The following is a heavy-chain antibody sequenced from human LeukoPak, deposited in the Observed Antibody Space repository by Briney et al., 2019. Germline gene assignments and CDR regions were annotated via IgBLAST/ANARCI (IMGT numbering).Heavy chain of an antibody. CDR2: IKQDGSEK. Sequence: GGSLRLSCAASGLTFSSYWMSWVRQAPGKGLEWVANIKQDGSEKYYVDSVKGRFTISRDNAKNSLYLQMNSLRAEDTAVYYCARGDYYDSAPASVWGQGTLVTVSS. D-gene: IGHD3-22*01. CDR1: GLTFSSYW. CDR3: ARGDYYDSAPASV. V-gene: IGHV3-7*01. J-gene: IGHJ4*02.